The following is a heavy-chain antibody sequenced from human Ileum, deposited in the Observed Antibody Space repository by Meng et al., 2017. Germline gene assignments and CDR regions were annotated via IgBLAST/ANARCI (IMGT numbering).Heavy chain of an antibody. CDR3: ASHDFYSLDS. V-gene: IGHV4-31*01. CDR1: GGSISSGNYY. D-gene: IGHD3/OR15-3a*01. Sequence: GHVQGSGQGLVNPSTTLSLTCTVSGGSISSGNYYWSWIRQHPGKGLEWIGYIYYSGSTYYNPSLKSLVTMSVDKSKNQVSLKLSSVTAADTAVYFCASHDFYSLDSWGQGTLVTVSS. J-gene: IGHJ4*02. CDR2: IYYSGST.